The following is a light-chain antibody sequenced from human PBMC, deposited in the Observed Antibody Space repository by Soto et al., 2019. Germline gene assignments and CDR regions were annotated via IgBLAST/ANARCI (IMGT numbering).Light chain of an antibody. CDR2: EVN. Sequence: HSSLTPRPSASGSRGQSGTISCIGTSIDVGGFNYVSWYQQHPGRAPKVLIYEVNKRPSGVPDRFSGSKSGSTASLTVSGLQAEHEAEYYCSSYAVTNIFVFGAGTKV. V-gene: IGLV2-8*01. J-gene: IGLJ1*01. CDR1: SIDVGGFNY. CDR3: SSYAVTNIFV.